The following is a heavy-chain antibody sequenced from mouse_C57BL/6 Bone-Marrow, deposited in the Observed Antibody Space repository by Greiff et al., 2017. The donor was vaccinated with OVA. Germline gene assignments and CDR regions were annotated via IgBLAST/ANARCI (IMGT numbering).Heavy chain of an antibody. D-gene: IGHD2-4*01. V-gene: IGHV5-4*01. J-gene: IGHJ2*01. CDR3: ARENYDCDAGFDY. CDR1: GFTFSSYA. CDR2: ISDGGSYT. Sequence: EVMLVESGGGLVKPGGSLKLSCAASGFTFSSYAMSWVRQTPEKRLEWVATISDGGSYTYYPDNVKGRFTLSRDNAKNNLYLQMSHLKSEDTAMYYCARENYDCDAGFDYWGQGTTLTVSS.